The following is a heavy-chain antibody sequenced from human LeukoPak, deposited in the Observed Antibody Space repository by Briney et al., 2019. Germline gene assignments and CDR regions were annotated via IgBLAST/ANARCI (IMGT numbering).Heavy chain of an antibody. J-gene: IGHJ4*02. CDR3: ARAGFGYLTASYFDY. D-gene: IGHD3-9*01. V-gene: IGHV1-24*01. CDR1: GYTLTELS. Sequence: GSVKVSCKVSGYTLTELSMHWVRQAPGKGLEWMGGFDPEDGETIYAQKFQGRVTMTEDTSTDTAYMELSRLSSDDTAMYYCARAGFGYLTASYFDYWGQGTLVTVSS. CDR2: FDPEDGET.